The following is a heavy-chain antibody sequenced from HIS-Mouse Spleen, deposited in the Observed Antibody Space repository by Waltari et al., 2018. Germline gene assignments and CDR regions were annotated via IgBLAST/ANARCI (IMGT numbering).Heavy chain of an antibody. J-gene: IGHJ2*01. Sequence: QLQLQESGPGLVKPSETLSLPSTVSGGSISISSYYLAWLRQPPGQGLEWSGSIYYSGSTYYNPSLKSRVTISVDTSKNQFSLKLSSVTAADTAVYYCAREIPYSSSWYDWYFDLWGRGTLVTVSS. CDR2: IYYSGST. CDR3: AREIPYSSSWYDWYFDL. V-gene: IGHV4-39*07. D-gene: IGHD6-13*01. CDR1: GGSISISSYY.